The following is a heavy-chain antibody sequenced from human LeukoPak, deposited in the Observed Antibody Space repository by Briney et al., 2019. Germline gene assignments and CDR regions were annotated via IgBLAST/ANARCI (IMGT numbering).Heavy chain of an antibody. V-gene: IGHV1-18*01. Sequence: GASVKVSCKASGYTFSIFGFSWVRQAPGQGLEWMGWISAYNGNTNYAQKLQGRVTMTTDTSTSTAYMELRSLRSDDTAVYYCARDLNEYCSGGSCYLNWFDPWGQGTLVTVSS. CDR3: ARDLNEYCSGGSCYLNWFDP. CDR1: GYTFSIFG. J-gene: IGHJ5*02. D-gene: IGHD2-15*01. CDR2: ISAYNGNT.